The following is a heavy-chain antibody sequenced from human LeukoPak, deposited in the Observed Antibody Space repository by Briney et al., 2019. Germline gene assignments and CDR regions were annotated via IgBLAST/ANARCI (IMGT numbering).Heavy chain of an antibody. J-gene: IGHJ1*01. CDR3: AKDDAWGRYKN. CDR1: GFTFSSHG. CDR2: ISPSGGIT. V-gene: IGHV3-23*01. D-gene: IGHD3-16*01. Sequence: GGSLRLSCAASGFTFSSHGMNWVRQAPGKGLEWVSGISPSGGITYYTDSVKGRFTISRDNSKNTVSLQMNSLRGEDTAVYYCAKDDAWGRYKNWGQGTLVTVSS.